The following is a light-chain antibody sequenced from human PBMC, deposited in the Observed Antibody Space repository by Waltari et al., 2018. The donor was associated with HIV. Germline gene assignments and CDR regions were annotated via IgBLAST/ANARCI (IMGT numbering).Light chain of an antibody. CDR3: SSWDVGLNGWV. CDR1: SPNIGSNS. J-gene: IGLJ3*02. CDR2: SNN. V-gene: IGLV1-44*01. Sequence: HFVLTQPPSASGTPGQRVTISCSGGSPNIGSNSVNWYKLVPGTAPKVLIYSNNLRPSGVPDRFFASKSGSATSLAIRGLQSEDEADYDCSSWDVGLNGWVFGGGTKLTVL.